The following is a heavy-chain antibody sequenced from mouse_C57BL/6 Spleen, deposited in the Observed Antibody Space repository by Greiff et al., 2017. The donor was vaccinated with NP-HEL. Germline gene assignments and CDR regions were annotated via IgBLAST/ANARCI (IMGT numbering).Heavy chain of an antibody. CDR3: ARKGNTVKAPYAMDY. CDR2: IYPGDGDT. CDR1: GYAFSSSW. Sequence: VQLQQSGPELVKPGASVKISCKASGYAFSSSWMNWVKQRPGKGLEWIGRIYPGDGDTNYNGKFKGKATLTADKSSSTAYMQLSSLTSEDSAVYCWARKGNTVKAPYAMDYWGQGTSVTVSS. D-gene: IGHD1-1*01. V-gene: IGHV1-82*01. J-gene: IGHJ4*01.